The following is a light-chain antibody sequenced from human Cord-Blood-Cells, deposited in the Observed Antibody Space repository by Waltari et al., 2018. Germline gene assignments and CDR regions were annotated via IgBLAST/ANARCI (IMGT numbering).Light chain of an antibody. J-gene: IGKJ4*01. CDR1: QSVLYSSNNKNY. CDR2: WAS. Sequence: DIVMTQSPDSLAVSMCERAPINCKSSQSVLYSSNNKNYLAWYQQKQVQPPKLLIYWASTRESGVPDRFSGSGSGTDFTLTISSLQAEDVAVYYCQQYYSTPLTCGGGTKVEIK. CDR3: QQYYSTPLT. V-gene: IGKV4-1*01.